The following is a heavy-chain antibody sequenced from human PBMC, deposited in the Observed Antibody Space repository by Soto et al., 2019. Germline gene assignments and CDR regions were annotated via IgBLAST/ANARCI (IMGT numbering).Heavy chain of an antibody. V-gene: IGHV3-23*01. D-gene: IGHD2-15*01. CDR1: VFTFSSCA. Sequence: GGSLSLSCAASVFTFSSCAMSWVSQAPRKGLEWVSAISGSGGSTYYADSVKGRFTISRDNSKNTLYLQMNSLRAEDTAVYYCAKVFMGYCSGGSCYGPLDYWGQGTLVTVSS. CDR2: ISGSGGST. J-gene: IGHJ4*02. CDR3: AKVFMGYCSGGSCYGPLDY.